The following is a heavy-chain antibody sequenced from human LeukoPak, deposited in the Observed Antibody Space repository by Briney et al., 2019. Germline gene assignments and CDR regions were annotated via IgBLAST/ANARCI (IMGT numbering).Heavy chain of an antibody. V-gene: IGHV3-30-3*01. CDR1: GFTFSSYA. Sequence: GGSLRLSCAASGFTFSSYAMHWVRQAPGKGLEWVAVISYDGSNKYYADSVKGRFTISRDNSKNTLYVQMSSLRAEDTAVYYCARDGGSGSTYYWGQGTLVTVSS. D-gene: IGHD3-10*01. J-gene: IGHJ4*02. CDR3: ARDGGSGSTYY. CDR2: ISYDGSNK.